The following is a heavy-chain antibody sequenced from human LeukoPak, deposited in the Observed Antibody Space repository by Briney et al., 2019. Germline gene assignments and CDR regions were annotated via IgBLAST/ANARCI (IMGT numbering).Heavy chain of an antibody. J-gene: IGHJ2*01. CDR1: GGSVSSYY. CDR3: ARFHSGPSGWYVLWYFDL. CDR2: IYNRERT. Sequence: SETLSLTCTVSGGSVSSYYWRWIRQPPGKGLEWIGYIYNRERTNYNSSLQSRVTMSVDTSKNQLFLKLSSVTAADTAVYYCARFHSGPSGWYVLWYFDLWGRGTLATVSS. V-gene: IGHV4-4*09. D-gene: IGHD6-19*01.